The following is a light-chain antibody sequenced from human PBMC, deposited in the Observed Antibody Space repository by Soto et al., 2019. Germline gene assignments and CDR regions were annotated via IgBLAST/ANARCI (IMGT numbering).Light chain of an antibody. CDR2: DVT. V-gene: IGLV2-11*01. J-gene: IGLJ3*02. CDR1: SSDVGAYNF. Sequence: QSALTQPRSVSGSPGQSVTISCTGTSSDVGAYNFVSWYQHHPGKAPKLIIYDVTERPSGVPDRFSGSKSGNSASLTISGLQTEDEADYYCCSYAGTDSGVFGGGTQLTVL. CDR3: CSYAGTDSGV.